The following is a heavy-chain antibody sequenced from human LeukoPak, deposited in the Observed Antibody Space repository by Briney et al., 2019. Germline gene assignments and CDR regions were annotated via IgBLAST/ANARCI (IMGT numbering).Heavy chain of an antibody. CDR2: IKTDGSIA. Sequence: QSGGSLRLSCAASGFSFSFYWMHWVRQAPGKGPVWVSRIKTDGSIAGYADSVKGRFTISRDNSKNTLYLQMNSLRADDTAVYYCAKEWGVDYGLRYWGQGTLVTVSS. J-gene: IGHJ4*02. CDR1: GFSFSFYW. CDR3: AKEWGVDYGLRY. D-gene: IGHD4-17*01. V-gene: IGHV3-74*01.